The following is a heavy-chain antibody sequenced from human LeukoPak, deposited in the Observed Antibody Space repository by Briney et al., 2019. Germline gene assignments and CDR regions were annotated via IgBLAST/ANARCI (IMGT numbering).Heavy chain of an antibody. V-gene: IGHV1-2*02. Sequence: ASVKVSCKTSGYTFTGYYMHWVRQAPGQGLEWMGWINPSSGGTYYAQKFQGRVTMTRDTSISTAYMELSRLRSDDTAVYYCAREDGSGSYAFDPWGQGTLVTVSS. D-gene: IGHD3-10*01. J-gene: IGHJ5*02. CDR2: INPSSGGT. CDR3: AREDGSGSYAFDP. CDR1: GYTFTGYY.